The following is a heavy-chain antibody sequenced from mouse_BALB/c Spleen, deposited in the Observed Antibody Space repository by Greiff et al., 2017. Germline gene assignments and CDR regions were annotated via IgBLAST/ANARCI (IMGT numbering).Heavy chain of an antibody. D-gene: IGHD1-1*01. CDR3: ARVAYGSSPFAY. Sequence: EVMLVESGGGLVQPGGSLRLSCATSGFTFSDFYMEWVRQPPGKRLEWIAASRNKANDYTTEYSASVKGRFIVSRDTSQSILYLQMNALRAEDTAIYYCARVAYGSSPFAYWGQGTLVTVSA. V-gene: IGHV7-1*02. CDR1: GFTFSDFY. J-gene: IGHJ3*01. CDR2: SRNKANDYTT.